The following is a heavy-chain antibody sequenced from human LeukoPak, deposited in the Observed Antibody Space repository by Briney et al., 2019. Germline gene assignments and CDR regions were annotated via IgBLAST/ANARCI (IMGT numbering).Heavy chain of an antibody. CDR2: INCDGGEK. D-gene: IGHD1-14*01. CDR1: GFTFSSYW. J-gene: IGHJ3*01. Sequence: PGGSLRLSCAASGFTFSSYWMSWVRQAPGKGLEWVANINCDGGEKYYVGSVKGRFTISRDNAKNSLYLQMNSLRAEDTAVYYCATARNVPWGQGTMVTVSS. V-gene: IGHV3-7*01. CDR3: ATARNVP.